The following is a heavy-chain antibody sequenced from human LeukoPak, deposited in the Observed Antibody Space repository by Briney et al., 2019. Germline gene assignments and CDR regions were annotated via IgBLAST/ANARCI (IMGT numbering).Heavy chain of an antibody. V-gene: IGHV1-69*13. CDR3: ARGRSRAPQQLRFLEWLNKLDY. CDR1: RGTFSSYA. CDR2: IIPIFGTA. Sequence: GASVKVSCKASRGTFSSYAISWVRQAPGQGLEWMGGIIPIFGTANYAQKFQGRVTITADESTGTAYMELSSLRSEDTAVYYCARGRSRAPQQLRFLEWLNKLDYWGQGTLVTVSS. J-gene: IGHJ4*02. D-gene: IGHD3-3*01.